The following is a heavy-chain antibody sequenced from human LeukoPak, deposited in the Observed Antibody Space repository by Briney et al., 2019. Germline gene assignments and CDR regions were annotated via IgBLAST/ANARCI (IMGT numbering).Heavy chain of an antibody. J-gene: IGHJ4*02. V-gene: IGHV3-7*04. CDR2: IKQDGSKK. CDR3: TRVGYIDEGIDY. CDR1: GFPSSSYW. Sequence: GGSLRLSCVASGFPSSSYWMTWVRQAPGKGLEWVANIKQDGSKKSYVDSVKGRFTISRDNAKNSLYLQMNSLRAEDTAIYYCTRVGYIDEGIDYWGQGTLVTVSS. D-gene: IGHD5-24*01.